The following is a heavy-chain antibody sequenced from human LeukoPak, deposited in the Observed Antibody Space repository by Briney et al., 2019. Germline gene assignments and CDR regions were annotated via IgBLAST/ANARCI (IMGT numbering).Heavy chain of an antibody. D-gene: IGHD1-26*01. CDR1: GFAFRTYS. CDR3: AREERVAATYSLDA. Sequence: GGSLRLSCAASGFAFRTYSMRWVRQAPGKGLEWVAVITYDGKVQHYTDSVKGRFTVSRDNSKKKLYLKMNSLSPEDTAFYYCAREERVAATYSLDAWGRGTPVTVSS. J-gene: IGHJ5*02. CDR2: ITYDGKVQ. V-gene: IGHV3-30*04.